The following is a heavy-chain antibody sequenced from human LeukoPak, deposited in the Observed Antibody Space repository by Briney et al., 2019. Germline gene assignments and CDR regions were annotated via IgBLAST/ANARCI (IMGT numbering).Heavy chain of an antibody. D-gene: IGHD4-23*01. CDR1: GGTFSSYA. CDR2: IIPILGIA. J-gene: IGHJ4*02. CDR3: ASGAYYGGNSVLGYFDY. Sequence: SVKVSCKASGGTFSSYAISWVRQAPGQGLEWMGRIIPILGIANYAQKFQGRVTITADKSTSTAYMELSSLRSEDTAVYYCASGAYYGGNSVLGYFDYWGQGTLVTVSS. V-gene: IGHV1-69*04.